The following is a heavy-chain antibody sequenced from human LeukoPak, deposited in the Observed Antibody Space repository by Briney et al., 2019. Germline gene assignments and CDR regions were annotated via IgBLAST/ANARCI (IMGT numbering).Heavy chain of an antibody. CDR1: GYTFSGYY. D-gene: IGHD2-15*01. CDR3: ARGRGKLLPGDY. V-gene: IGHV1-2*06. Sequence: ASVKVSCKASGYTFSGYYMHWVRQAPGQGLEWMGRINPKNGYTNYAQNLQGRVTMTRDTSISTAYMELSRLRSDDTAVYYCARGRGKLLPGDYWGQGTLVTVSS. J-gene: IGHJ4*02. CDR2: INPKNGYT.